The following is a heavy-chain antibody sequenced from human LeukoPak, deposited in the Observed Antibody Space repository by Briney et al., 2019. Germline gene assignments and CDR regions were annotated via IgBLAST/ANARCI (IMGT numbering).Heavy chain of an antibody. CDR1: GGSVSSGSYY. D-gene: IGHD3-10*01. CDR2: IYYSGST. CDR3: ARRGSHRSRGLDY. V-gene: IGHV4-61*01. Sequence: SETLSLTCTVSGGSVSSGSYYWRWIRQPPGKGLEWIGYIYYSGSTNYNSSLKSRVTISVDTSKNQFSLKLSSVTAADTAVYYCARRGSHRSRGLDYWGQGTLVTVSS. J-gene: IGHJ4*02.